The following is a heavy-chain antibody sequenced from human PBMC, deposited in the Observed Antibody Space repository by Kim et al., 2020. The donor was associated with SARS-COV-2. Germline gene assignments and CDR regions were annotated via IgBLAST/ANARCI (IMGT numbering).Heavy chain of an antibody. CDR2: ISYDGSNK. CDR1: GFTFSSYG. J-gene: IGHJ4*02. Sequence: GGSLRLSCAASGFTFSSYGMHWVRQAPGKGLEWVAVISYDGSNKYYADSVKGRFTISRDNSKNTLYLQMNSLRAEDTAVYYCAKDLFGELSFGVFDYWGQGTLVTVSS. D-gene: IGHD3-10*02. CDR3: AKDLFGELSFGVFDY. V-gene: IGHV3-30*18.